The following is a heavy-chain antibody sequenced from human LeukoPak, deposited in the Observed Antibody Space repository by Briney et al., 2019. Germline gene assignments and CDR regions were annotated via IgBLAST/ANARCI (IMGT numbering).Heavy chain of an antibody. CDR1: GGSISRSSYY. CDR2: IYYSGST. Sequence: PSETLSLTCTVSGGSISRSSYYWGWIRQPPGKGLEWIGSIYYSGSTYYNPSLKSRVTIFVDTSKNQFSLKLSSVTAADTAVYYCARGQYGGIYYYYYGMDVWGQGTTVTVSS. V-gene: IGHV4-39*07. CDR3: ARGQYGGIYYYYYGMDV. J-gene: IGHJ6*02. D-gene: IGHD4-23*01.